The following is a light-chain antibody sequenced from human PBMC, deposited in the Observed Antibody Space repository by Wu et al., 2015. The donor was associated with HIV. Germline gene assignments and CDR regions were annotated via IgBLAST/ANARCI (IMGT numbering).Light chain of an antibody. Sequence: EIVMTPSPATLSVSPGESVTLSCRASQNVGSNLAWYQQKPGQAPRLLISGASTRATGVPARFSGSGSGTDFTLTISSLQSEDFALYYCHQYTNWPPRDTFGPGTKVDIK. J-gene: IGKJ3*01. CDR2: GAS. V-gene: IGKV3-15*01. CDR1: QNVGSN. CDR3: HQYTNWPPRDT.